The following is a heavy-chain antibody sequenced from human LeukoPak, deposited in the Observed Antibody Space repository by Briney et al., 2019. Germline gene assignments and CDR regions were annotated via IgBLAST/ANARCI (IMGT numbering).Heavy chain of an antibody. CDR1: GFILSSYG. J-gene: IGHJ4*02. D-gene: IGHD3-16*01. V-gene: IGHV3-30*02. Sequence: GGSLTLSCAASGFILSSYGMHWVRQAPGKGLEWVAFIRYDGTNKYYGDSVKGRFTISRDNSKNMLYLQMNSLRAEDTGFYYCAKDRRHKRHLDGWGGPDYWGQGTPITVSS. CDR3: AKDRRHKRHLDGWGGPDY. CDR2: IRYDGTNK.